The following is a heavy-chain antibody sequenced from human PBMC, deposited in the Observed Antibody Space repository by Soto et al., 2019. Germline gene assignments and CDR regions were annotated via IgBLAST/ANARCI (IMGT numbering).Heavy chain of an antibody. CDR1: GLTFKTYS. D-gene: IGHD6-19*01. Sequence: EVQLVESGGGLVQPGGSLRLSCAVSGLTFKTYSMNWVRQAPGKGLEWISFVTSSGSTMYYADSVKGRFAISRDNAKNSLYLQQNSLSQKDTALHLCASVTYNTGYINWGQGTLVTVSS. V-gene: IGHV3-48*02. J-gene: IGHJ1*01. CDR2: VTSSGSTM. CDR3: ASVTYNTGYIN.